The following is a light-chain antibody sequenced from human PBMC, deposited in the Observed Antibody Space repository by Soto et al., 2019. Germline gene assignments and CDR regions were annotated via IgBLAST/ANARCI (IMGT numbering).Light chain of an antibody. CDR1: SSDVGSYNL. J-gene: IGLJ3*02. V-gene: IGLV2-23*01. CDR2: EGS. Sequence: QSALTQPASVSGSPGQSITISCTGTSSDVGSYNLVSWYQQHPGKAPKLMIYEGSKRPSGVSNRFSGSKSGNTASLTISGLQADDEAVYYCYSYAGRNIWVFGGGTKLTVL. CDR3: YSYAGRNIWV.